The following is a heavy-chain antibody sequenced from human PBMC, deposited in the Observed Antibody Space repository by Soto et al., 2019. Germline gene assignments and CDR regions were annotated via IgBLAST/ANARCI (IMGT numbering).Heavy chain of an antibody. CDR1: GDSISSVDYF. D-gene: IGHD2-15*01. Sequence: SETLSLTCSVSGDSISSVDYFWAWIRQPPGQALEYIGYIYKSATTYYNPSFESRVAISLDTSKSQFSLNVTSVTAADTAVYFCARGRYCLTGRCFPNWFDAWGQGTLVTVSS. CDR3: ARGRYCLTGRCFPNWFDA. CDR2: IYKSATT. V-gene: IGHV4-30-4*01. J-gene: IGHJ5*02.